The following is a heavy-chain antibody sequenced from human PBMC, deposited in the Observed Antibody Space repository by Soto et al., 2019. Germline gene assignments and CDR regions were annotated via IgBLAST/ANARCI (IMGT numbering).Heavy chain of an antibody. D-gene: IGHD2-15*01. CDR3: AVGYCSGGSCYTPHDAFDI. CDR2: INPSGGST. J-gene: IGHJ3*02. Sequence: ASVKVSCKASGYTFTSYYMHWVRQAPGQGLEWMGIINPSGGSTSYAQKFQGRVTMTRDTSTSTVYMELSSLRFEDTAVYYCAVGYCSGGSCYTPHDAFDIWGQGTMVTVSS. V-gene: IGHV1-46*01. CDR1: GYTFTSYY.